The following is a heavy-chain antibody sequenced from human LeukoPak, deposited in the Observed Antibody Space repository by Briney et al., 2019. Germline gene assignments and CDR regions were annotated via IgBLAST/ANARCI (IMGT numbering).Heavy chain of an antibody. Sequence: GGSLRLSCAASGFTFSGYGMSWVRQAPGKGLEWVSGISGSGGSTDYADPVKGRFTISRDNSKNTLYLQMNSLRAEDTAVYYCAKQLIKTGTTDFDYWGQGTLVTVSS. V-gene: IGHV3-23*01. CDR1: GFTFSGYG. J-gene: IGHJ4*02. CDR3: AKQLIKTGTTDFDY. D-gene: IGHD1-7*01. CDR2: ISGSGGST.